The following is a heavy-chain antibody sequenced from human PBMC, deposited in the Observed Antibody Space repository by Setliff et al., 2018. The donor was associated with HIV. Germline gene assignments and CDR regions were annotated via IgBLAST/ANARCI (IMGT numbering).Heavy chain of an antibody. D-gene: IGHD4-17*01. V-gene: IGHV4-59*01. CDR1: GGSISTYY. J-gene: IGHJ3*01. CDR3: ARVQMAYAAFDL. Sequence: PSETLSLTCTVSGGSISTYYWSWIRQPPGKGLEWIGSIYFTGSSDNNPSLKSRVTLSVDTSKHQFSLKLSSVTAADTAVYYCARVQMAYAAFDLWGQGTMVTVSS. CDR2: IYFTGSS.